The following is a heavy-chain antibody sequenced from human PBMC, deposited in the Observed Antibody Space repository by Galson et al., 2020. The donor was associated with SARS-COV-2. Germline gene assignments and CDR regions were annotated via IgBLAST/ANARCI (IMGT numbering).Heavy chain of an antibody. CDR3: ARDPFRLQNDAFDI. Sequence: SETLSLTCTVSGGSISTRSYYWGWIRQPPGKGLEWVGSTSYSGSTNYNPSLKSRVTISADTSKNQFSLKLSSVTAADTAVYYCARDPFRLQNDAFDIWGQGTVVTVSS. V-gene: IGHV4-39*07. D-gene: IGHD2-15*01. J-gene: IGHJ3*02. CDR2: TSYSGST. CDR1: GGSISTRSYY.